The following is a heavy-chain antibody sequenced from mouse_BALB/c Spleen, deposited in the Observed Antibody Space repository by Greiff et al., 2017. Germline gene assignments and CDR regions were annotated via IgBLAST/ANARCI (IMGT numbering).Heavy chain of an antibody. CDR2: ISSGGGST. CDR3: ARHEGYGNYEGY. Sequence: VQLQQSGGGLVKPGGSLKLSCAASGFAFSSYDMSWVRQTPEKRLEWVAYISSGGGSTYYPDTVKGRFTISRDNAKNTLYLQMSSLKSEDTAMYYCARHEGYGNYEGYWGQGTTLTVSS. V-gene: IGHV5-12-1*01. J-gene: IGHJ2*01. CDR1: GFAFSSYD. D-gene: IGHD2-1*01.